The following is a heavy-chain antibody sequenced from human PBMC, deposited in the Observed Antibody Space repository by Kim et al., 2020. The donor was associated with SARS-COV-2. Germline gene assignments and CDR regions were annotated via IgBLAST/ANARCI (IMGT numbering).Heavy chain of an antibody. CDR3: ARSPIAVAVATPDY. D-gene: IGHD6-19*01. CDR2: ISYDGSNK. Sequence: GGSLRLSCAASGFTFSSYAMHWVRQAPGKGLEWVAVISYDGSNKYYADSVKGRFTISRDNSKNTLYLQMNSLRAEDTAVYYCARSPIAVAVATPDYWGQG. V-gene: IGHV3-30-3*01. J-gene: IGHJ4*02. CDR1: GFTFSSYA.